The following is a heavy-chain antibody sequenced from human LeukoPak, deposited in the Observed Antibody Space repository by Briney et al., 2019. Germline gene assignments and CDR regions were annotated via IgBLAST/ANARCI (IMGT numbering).Heavy chain of an antibody. CDR1: GVSFSGYY. J-gene: IGHJ4*03. CDR2: IDQSGTT. CDR3: ARVPHYYFGYGYFDS. D-gene: IGHD3-10*01. V-gene: IGHV4-34*01. Sequence: PSETLSLTCVVYGVSFSGYYWSWVRQPPGKGLEWVGEIDQSGTTNYNPPLKSRLSISVDTSKKQFSLTLTSMTAADTAVYYCARVPHYYFGYGYFDSWGQGTLVSVSS.